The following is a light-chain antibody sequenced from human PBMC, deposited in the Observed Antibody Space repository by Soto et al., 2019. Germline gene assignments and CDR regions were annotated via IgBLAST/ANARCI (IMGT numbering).Light chain of an antibody. Sequence: QPVLTQSPSASASLGASVKLTCTLSSGHSSYAIAWHQLLPEKGPRFLMKLTSDGSHSKGDGIPDRFSGSSSGAERYLTIYSLQSEDEADYYCQTWGTGINWVFGGGTKLTVL. J-gene: IGLJ3*02. CDR1: SGHSSYA. V-gene: IGLV4-69*01. CDR3: QTWGTGINWV. CDR2: LTSDGSH.